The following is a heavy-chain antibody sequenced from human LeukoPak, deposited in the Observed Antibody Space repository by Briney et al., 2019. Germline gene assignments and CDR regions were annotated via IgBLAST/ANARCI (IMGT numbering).Heavy chain of an antibody. CDR2: ICYSGST. J-gene: IGHJ4*02. D-gene: IGHD3-3*01. V-gene: IGHV4-39*01. CDR1: GGSISSSSYY. CDR3: ARRDGRFTFDY. Sequence: SETLSLTCTVSGGSISSSSYYWGWIRQPPGKGLEWIGSICYSGSTYYNPSLKSRVTISVDTSKNQFSLKLSSVTAADTAVYYCARRDGRFTFDYWGQGTLVTVSS.